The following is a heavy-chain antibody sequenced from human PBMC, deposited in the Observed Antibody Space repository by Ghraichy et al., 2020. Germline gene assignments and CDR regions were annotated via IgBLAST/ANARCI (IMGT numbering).Heavy chain of an antibody. CDR2: IYYSGST. J-gene: IGHJ3*02. V-gene: IGHV4-39*01. CDR1: GGSISSSSYY. D-gene: IGHD4-17*01. Sequence: TLSLTCTVSGGSISSSSYYWGWIRQPPGKGLEWIGSIYYSGSTYYNPSLKSRVTISVDTSKNQFSLKLSSVTAADTAVYYCARFTVTYNAFDIWGQGTMVTVSS. CDR3: ARFTVTYNAFDI.